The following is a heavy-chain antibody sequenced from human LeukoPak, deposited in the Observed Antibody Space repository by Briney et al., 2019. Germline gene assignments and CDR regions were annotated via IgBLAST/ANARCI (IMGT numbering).Heavy chain of an antibody. CDR2: IIPIFGTA. D-gene: IGHD3-3*01. J-gene: IGHJ4*02. Sequence: SVKVSCKASGGTFSSYAISWVRQAPGQGLEWMGGIIPIFGTANYAQKFQGRVTITADESTSTVYMELSSLRSEDTAVYYCARGDYDFWSGSMDYWGQGTLVTVSS. CDR3: ARGDYDFWSGSMDY. V-gene: IGHV1-69*13. CDR1: GGTFSSYA.